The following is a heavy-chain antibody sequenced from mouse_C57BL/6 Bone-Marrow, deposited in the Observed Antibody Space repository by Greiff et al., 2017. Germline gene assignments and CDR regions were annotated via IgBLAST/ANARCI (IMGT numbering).Heavy chain of an antibody. J-gene: IGHJ1*03. CDR2: IDPSDSYT. CDR1: GYTFTSYW. Sequence: QVQLQQPGAELVMPGASVKLSCKASGYTFTSYWMHWVKQRPGQGLEWIGEIDPSDSYTNYNQKFKGKSNLTVDQSSSTAYMQLSSLTSEDSAVYYCARASWPNWEDYGYFDVWGTGTTVTVSS. D-gene: IGHD4-1*01. CDR3: ARASWPNWEDYGYFDV. V-gene: IGHV1-69*01.